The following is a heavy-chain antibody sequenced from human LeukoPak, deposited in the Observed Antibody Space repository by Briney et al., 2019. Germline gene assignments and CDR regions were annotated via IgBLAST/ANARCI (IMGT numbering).Heavy chain of an antibody. Sequence: PSETLSLTCSVSGYSISRGYYWGWIRQPPGQGLEWIGSIHHSGSAYYKPSLKSRVTISVDTSRNQFSMKLSSVTAADTAVYYCARLPHCPGGKCRDGGVHIDYWGQGTLVTVSS. CDR2: IHHSGSA. J-gene: IGHJ4*02. D-gene: IGHD2-8*02. V-gene: IGHV4-38-2*02. CDR1: GYSISRGYY. CDR3: ARLPHCPGGKCRDGGVHIDY.